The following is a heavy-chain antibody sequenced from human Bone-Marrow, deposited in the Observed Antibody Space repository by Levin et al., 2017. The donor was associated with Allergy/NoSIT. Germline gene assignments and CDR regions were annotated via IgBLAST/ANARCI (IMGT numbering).Heavy chain of an antibody. D-gene: IGHD3-16*02. CDR2: INSDGSST. Sequence: GGSLRLSCAASGFTFSSYWMHWVRQVPGKGLVWVSRINSDGSSTSYADSVKGRFTISRDNAKNTLYLQMNSLRAEDTAVYYCARDVYGYVWGSYRIHDAFDIWGKGTMVTVSS. V-gene: IGHV3-74*01. CDR1: GFTFSSYW. CDR3: ARDVYGYVWGSYRIHDAFDI. J-gene: IGHJ3*02.